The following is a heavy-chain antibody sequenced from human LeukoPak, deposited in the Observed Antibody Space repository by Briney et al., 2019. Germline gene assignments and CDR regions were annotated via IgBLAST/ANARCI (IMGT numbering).Heavy chain of an antibody. V-gene: IGHV3-23*01. CDR3: AKGGCSGGSCYYPYYFDY. CDR2: LCGSGGST. D-gene: IGHD2-15*01. Sequence: GGSLRLSCAASGFTFSSYALSRVRQAPGKGLEWVSALCGSGGSTYYADSVKGRFTISRDNSKNTLYLQMNSLRAEDTAVYYCAKGGCSGGSCYYPYYFDYWGQGTLVTVSS. J-gene: IGHJ4*02. CDR1: GFTFSSYA.